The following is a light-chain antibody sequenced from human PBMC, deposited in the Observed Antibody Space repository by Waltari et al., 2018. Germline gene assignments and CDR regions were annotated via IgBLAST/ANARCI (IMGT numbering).Light chain of an antibody. CDR2: GKN. CDR1: SLRTYY. V-gene: IGLV3-19*01. J-gene: IGLJ2*01. Sequence: SSELTQDPAVSVALGQTVRNTCQGYSLRTYYVSWFHQKPGQAPALVIYGKNNRPSGIPDRFSASSSGSTASLTIIGAQAEDEADYYCHSRDSSGDVLIGGGTKLTVV. CDR3: HSRDSSGDVL.